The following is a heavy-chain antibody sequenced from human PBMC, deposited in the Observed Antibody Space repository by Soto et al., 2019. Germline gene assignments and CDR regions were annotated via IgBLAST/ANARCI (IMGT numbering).Heavy chain of an antibody. CDR2: IYYSGST. CDR1: GGSISSSSYY. Sequence: PEETLSLTCTVSGGSISSSSYYWGWIRQPPGKGLEWIGSIYYSGSTYYNPSLKSRVTISVDTSKNQFSLKLSSVTAADTAVYYCARPLTPGSIAVAGLPHYYYGMDVWGQGTTVTVSS. D-gene: IGHD6-19*01. CDR3: ARPLTPGSIAVAGLPHYYYGMDV. V-gene: IGHV4-39*01. J-gene: IGHJ6*02.